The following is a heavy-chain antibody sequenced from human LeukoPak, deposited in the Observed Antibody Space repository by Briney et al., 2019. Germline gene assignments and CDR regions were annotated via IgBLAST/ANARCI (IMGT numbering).Heavy chain of an antibody. CDR1: GFTFSSYS. J-gene: IGHJ4*02. V-gene: IGHV3-48*01. D-gene: IGHD5-12*01. CDR2: ISSSSSTI. Sequence: GGSLRLSCAASGFTFSSYSMNWVRQAPGKGLEWVSYISSSSSTIYYADSVKGRFTISRDNSKNTLYLQMNSLRAEDTAVYYCARESPPIKGDYWGQGTLVTVSS. CDR3: ARESPPIKGDY.